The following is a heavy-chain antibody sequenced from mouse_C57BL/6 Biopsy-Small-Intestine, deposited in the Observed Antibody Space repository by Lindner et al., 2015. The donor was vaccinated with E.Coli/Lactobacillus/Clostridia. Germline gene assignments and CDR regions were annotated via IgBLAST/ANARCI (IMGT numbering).Heavy chain of an antibody. CDR3: ARSPDTSGGD. D-gene: IGHD3-2*02. J-gene: IGHJ2*01. CDR2: IDPENGDT. CDR1: GFNIKDYY. V-gene: IGHV14-1*01. Sequence: VQLQESGAELVRPGASVKLSCTASGFNIKDYYMHWVKQRPEQGLEWIGKIDPENGDTECAPKFQGKVTMTADTSSNTAYLQLSSLTSEDTAVYYCARSPDTSGGDWGQGTTLTVSS.